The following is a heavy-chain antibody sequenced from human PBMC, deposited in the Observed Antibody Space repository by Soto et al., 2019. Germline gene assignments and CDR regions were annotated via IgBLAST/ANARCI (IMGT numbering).Heavy chain of an antibody. CDR3: ARDYHRSPPLFLEWLLGPYFDY. CDR1: GYTFTNFA. Sequence: GASVKVSCKASGYTFTNFAMHWVRQAPGQRLEWMGWINAGNGNTKYSQKFQGRVTITRDTSASTAYMELSSLRSEDTAVYYCARDYHRSPPLFLEWLLGPYFDYWGQGTLVTVSS. D-gene: IGHD3-3*01. CDR2: INAGNGNT. J-gene: IGHJ4*02. V-gene: IGHV1-3*01.